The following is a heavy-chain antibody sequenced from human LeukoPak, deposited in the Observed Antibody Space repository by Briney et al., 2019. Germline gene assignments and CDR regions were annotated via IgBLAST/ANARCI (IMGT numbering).Heavy chain of an antibody. Sequence: GGSLRLSCTASGFTFSSYSMNWVRQAPGKGLEWVSSISSSSYIYYADSVKGRFTISRDNAKNSLYLQMNSLRAEDTAVYYCARVGWSIAAYYYMDVWGKGTTVTVSS. D-gene: IGHD6-6*01. CDR2: ISSSSYI. V-gene: IGHV3-21*01. CDR3: ARVGWSIAAYYYMDV. CDR1: GFTFSSYS. J-gene: IGHJ6*03.